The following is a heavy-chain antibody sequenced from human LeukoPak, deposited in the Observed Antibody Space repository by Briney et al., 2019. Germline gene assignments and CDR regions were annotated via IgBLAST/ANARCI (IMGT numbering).Heavy chain of an antibody. V-gene: IGHV1-69*04. D-gene: IGHD2-21*02. CDR1: GGTFGSYA. CDR2: IIPIFGIA. J-gene: IGHJ5*02. Sequence: SVKVSCKASGGTFGSYAISWVRQAPGQGLGWMGRIIPIFGIANYAQKFQGRVTITADKSTSTAYMELSSLRSEDTAVYYCARDLGDIVVVTAIGAGGFDPWGQGTLVTVSS. CDR3: ARDLGDIVVVTAIGAGGFDP.